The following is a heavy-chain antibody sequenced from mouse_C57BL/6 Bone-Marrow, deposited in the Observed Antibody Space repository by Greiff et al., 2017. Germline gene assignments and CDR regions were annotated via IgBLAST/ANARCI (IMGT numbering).Heavy chain of an antibody. J-gene: IGHJ1*03. CDR1: EYEFPSHD. V-gene: IGHV5-2*01. CDR3: AKYSNRYWYFDV. CDR2: INSDGGTT. D-gene: IGHD2-5*01. Sequence: DVKLVESGGGLVQPGESLKLSCESNEYEFPSHDMSWVRKTPEKRLELVAAINSDGGTTYYPDTMERRFIISRDNTKKTLYLQMSSLRSEDTALYYCAKYSNRYWYFDVWGTGTTVTVSS.